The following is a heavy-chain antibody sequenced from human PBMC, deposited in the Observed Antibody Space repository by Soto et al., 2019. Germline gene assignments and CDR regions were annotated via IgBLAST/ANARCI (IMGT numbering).Heavy chain of an antibody. V-gene: IGHV3-30*18. D-gene: IGHD2-21*01. CDR3: AKIVLGFSCFDY. Sequence: GGSLRLSCAASGFTFSSYGMHWVRQAPGKGLEWVAVISYDGSNKYYADSVKGRFTISRDNSKNTLYLQMNSLRAEDTAVYYCAKIVLGFSCFDYWGQ. J-gene: IGHJ4*02. CDR1: GFTFSSYG. CDR2: ISYDGSNK.